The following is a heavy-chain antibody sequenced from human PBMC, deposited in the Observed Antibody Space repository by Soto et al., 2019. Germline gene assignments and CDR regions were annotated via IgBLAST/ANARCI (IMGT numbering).Heavy chain of an antibody. D-gene: IGHD5-12*01. CDR2: IYYSGST. CDR3: ARANRRWLQSYLPPSFDY. J-gene: IGHJ4*02. V-gene: IGHV4-31*03. Sequence: QVQLQESGPGLVKPSQTLSLTCTVSGGSISSGGYYWSWIRQHPGKGLEWIGYIYYSGSTYYNPSLKSRVTISVDTSKNQFSLKLSSVTAADTAVYYCARANRRWLQSYLPPSFDYWGQGTLVTVSS. CDR1: GGSISSGGYY.